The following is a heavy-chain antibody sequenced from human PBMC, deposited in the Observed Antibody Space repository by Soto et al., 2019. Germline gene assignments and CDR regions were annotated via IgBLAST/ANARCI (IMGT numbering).Heavy chain of an antibody. CDR1: GYSFTSYW. CDR2: IYPDDSDT. D-gene: IGHD4-17*01. V-gene: IGHV5-51*03. Sequence: EVQLVQSGAEVKKPGESLKISCNTSGYSFTSYWIGWVCQMPGKGLEWMGIIYPDDSDTRYSPSFQGQVTISADKSTNTAYLQWSSLKASDTAMYYCARRGRASFYGPRDEFDIWGLGTMVTVSS. J-gene: IGHJ3*02. CDR3: ARRGRASFYGPRDEFDI.